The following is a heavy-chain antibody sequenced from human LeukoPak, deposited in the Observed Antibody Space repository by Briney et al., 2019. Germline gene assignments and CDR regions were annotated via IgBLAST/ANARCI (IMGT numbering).Heavy chain of an antibody. J-gene: IGHJ4*02. Sequence: ASVKVSCKASGYTFTSYYLHCVRQAPGQGLEWMGIINPTGGITRYAQRFQGRVTMTRDTSISTAYMELNSLRSEDAAVYYCARLSETPVYYYSSGYYYLDSWGQGTLVTVSS. CDR2: INPTGGIT. CDR1: GYTFTSYY. V-gene: IGHV1-46*01. D-gene: IGHD3-22*01. CDR3: ARLSETPVYYYSSGYYYLDS.